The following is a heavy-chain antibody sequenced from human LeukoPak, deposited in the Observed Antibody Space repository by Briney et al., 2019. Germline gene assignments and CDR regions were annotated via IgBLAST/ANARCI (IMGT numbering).Heavy chain of an antibody. CDR1: GFTFSDYN. D-gene: IGHD5-24*01. V-gene: IGHV3-11*01. CDR2: ISSSGSTI. CDR3: ARGEMATIAPDY. Sequence: PGGSLRLSCAASGFTFSDYNMSWIRQAPGKGLEWVSYISSSGSTIYYADSVKGRFTISRNNAKNSLYLQMNSLRAEDTAVYYCARGEMATIAPDYWGQGTLVTVSS. J-gene: IGHJ4*02.